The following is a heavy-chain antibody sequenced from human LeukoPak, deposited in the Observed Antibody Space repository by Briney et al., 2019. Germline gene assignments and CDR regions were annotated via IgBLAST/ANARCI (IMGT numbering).Heavy chain of an antibody. V-gene: IGHV3-21*01. Sequence: GVSRRLTCPTSVRTFSSYSMNWVRQAPGKGLEWVSSISSSSSYIYYAESVKGRVNISRYNAKNSLYLQMNSMRAEDTAVYYCESYDFWSGSSFDYWGQGTLVTVSS. CDR2: ISSSSSYI. J-gene: IGHJ4*02. D-gene: IGHD3-3*01. CDR1: VRTFSSYS. CDR3: ESYDFWSGSSFDY.